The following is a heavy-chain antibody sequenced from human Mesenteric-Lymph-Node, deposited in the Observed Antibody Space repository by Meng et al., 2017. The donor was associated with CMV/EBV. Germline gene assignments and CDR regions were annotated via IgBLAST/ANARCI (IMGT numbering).Heavy chain of an antibody. CDR3: ARDLPYSSGWYTDY. CDR1: GFTFNNYA. J-gene: IGHJ4*02. V-gene: IGHV3-23*01. CDR2: IRASGGST. D-gene: IGHD6-19*01. Sequence: GESLKISCTASGFTFNNYAMSWVRRAPGKGLEWVSGIRASGGSTYYADSVKGRFTISRDNSKNTLYLQMNSLRAEDTAVYYCARDLPYSSGWYTDYWGQGTLVTVSS.